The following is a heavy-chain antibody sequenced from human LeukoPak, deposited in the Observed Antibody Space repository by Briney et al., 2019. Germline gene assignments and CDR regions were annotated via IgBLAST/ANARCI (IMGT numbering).Heavy chain of an antibody. CDR2: INAGNGNT. J-gene: IGHJ4*02. CDR1: GYTFTSYA. D-gene: IGHD2-2*01. V-gene: IGHV1-3*01. CDR3: ARMLEYCSSTSCPDY. Sequence: GASVKVSCKASGYTFTSYAMHWVRQAPGQGLEWMGWINAGNGNTKYSQKFQGRVTITRDTSASTAYMELSSLRSEDTAVYYCARMLEYCSSTSCPDYWGQGTLVTVSS.